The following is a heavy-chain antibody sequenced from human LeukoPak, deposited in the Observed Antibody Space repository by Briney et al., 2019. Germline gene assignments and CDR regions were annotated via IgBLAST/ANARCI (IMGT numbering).Heavy chain of an antibody. J-gene: IGHJ6*03. CDR3: ARTGDYVRYYYYYMDV. CDR1: GGSFSGYY. D-gene: IGHD4-17*01. Sequence: SETLSLTCAVYGGSFSGYYWSWIRQPPGKGLEWIGEINHSGSTNYNPSLKSRVTISVDTSKNQFSLKLSSVTAADTAVYYCARTGDYVRYYYYYMDVWGKGTTVTVSS. CDR2: INHSGST. V-gene: IGHV4-34*01.